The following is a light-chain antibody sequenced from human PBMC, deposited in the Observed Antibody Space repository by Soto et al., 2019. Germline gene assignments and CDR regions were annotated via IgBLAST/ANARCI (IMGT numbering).Light chain of an antibody. Sequence: QSALTQPASVSGSPGQSITISCTGTSSDVGGYNYVSWYQQHPGKAPKLMIYEVSKRPSGVSNRFSGSKSGNTASLTISGLQAEDEADYYCSSYTSSNTLVLFGGGTKLTV. V-gene: IGLV2-14*01. CDR1: SSDVGGYNY. CDR3: SSYTSSNTLVL. CDR2: EVS. J-gene: IGLJ2*01.